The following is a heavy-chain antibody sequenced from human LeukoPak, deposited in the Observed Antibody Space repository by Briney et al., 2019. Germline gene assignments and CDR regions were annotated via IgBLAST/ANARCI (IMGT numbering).Heavy chain of an antibody. Sequence: KSGGSLRLSCAASGFTFSDYYMSWIRQAPGKGLEWVSYISSSGSTIYYADSVKGRFTISRDNAKNSLYLQMNSLRAEDTAVHYCARSRESSGWFPDAFDMWGQGTMVTVSS. CDR2: ISSSGSTI. V-gene: IGHV3-11*01. D-gene: IGHD6-19*01. CDR3: ARSRESSGWFPDAFDM. CDR1: GFTFSDYY. J-gene: IGHJ3*02.